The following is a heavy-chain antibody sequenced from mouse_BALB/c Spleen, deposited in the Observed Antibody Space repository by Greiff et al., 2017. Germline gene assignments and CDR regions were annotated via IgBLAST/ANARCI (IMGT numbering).Heavy chain of an antibody. V-gene: IGHV5-17*02. CDR3: ARDGYYYAMDY. CDR2: ISSGSSTI. D-gene: IGHD2-3*01. J-gene: IGHJ4*01. CDR1: GFTFSSFG. Sequence: EVQLVESGGGLVQPGGSRKLSCAASGFTFSSFGMPWVRQAPEKGLEWVAYISSGSSTIYYADTVKGRFTISRDNPKNTLFLQMTSLRSEDTAMYYCARDGYYYAMDYWGQGTSVTVSS.